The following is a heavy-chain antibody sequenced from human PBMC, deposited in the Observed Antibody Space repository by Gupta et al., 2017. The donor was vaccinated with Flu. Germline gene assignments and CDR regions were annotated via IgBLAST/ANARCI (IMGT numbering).Heavy chain of an antibody. Sequence: QVQLVQSGAEVKKPGSSVKVSCKSSGVTFSSYAINWVRQAPGQGLEWMGGIIPVFGPTNYAQKFQGRVTITADESTSTAYMELSSLRSEDTAVYYCARKGGGHCSGGTCYSFDYWGQGTLVTVSS. J-gene: IGHJ4*02. CDR2: IIPVFGPT. D-gene: IGHD2-15*01. V-gene: IGHV1-69*01. CDR1: GVTFSSYA. CDR3: ARKGGGHCSGGTCYSFDY.